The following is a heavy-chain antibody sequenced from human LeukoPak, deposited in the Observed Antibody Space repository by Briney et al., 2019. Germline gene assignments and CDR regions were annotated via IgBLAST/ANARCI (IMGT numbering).Heavy chain of an antibody. Sequence: SETLSLTCTVSGGSISSSSYYWGWIRQPPGKGLEWIGSIYYSGSTYYNPSLKSRVTISVDTSKNQFSLKLSSVTAADTAVYYCARQVPEIDYWGQGTLVTVSS. CDR3: ARQVPEIDY. J-gene: IGHJ4*02. V-gene: IGHV4-39*01. CDR1: GGSISSSSYY. D-gene: IGHD1-14*01. CDR2: IYYSGST.